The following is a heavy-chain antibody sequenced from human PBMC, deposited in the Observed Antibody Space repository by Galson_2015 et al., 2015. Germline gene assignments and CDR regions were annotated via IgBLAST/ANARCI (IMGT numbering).Heavy chain of an antibody. J-gene: IGHJ6*02. Sequence: SLRLSCAASGFTFDDYAMHWVRQAPGKGLEWVSGISWNSGSIGYADSVKGRFTISRDNAKNSLYMQMNSLRAEDTALYYCARARGYDSLLYGMDVWGQGTTVTVSS. D-gene: IGHD3-22*01. CDR3: ARARGYDSLLYGMDV. CDR2: ISWNSGSI. CDR1: GFTFDDYA. V-gene: IGHV3-9*01.